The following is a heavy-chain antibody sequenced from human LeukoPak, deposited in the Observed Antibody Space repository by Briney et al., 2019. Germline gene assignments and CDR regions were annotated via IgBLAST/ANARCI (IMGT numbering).Heavy chain of an antibody. V-gene: IGHV4-30-2*01. J-gene: IGHJ4*02. D-gene: IGHD3-3*01. CDR2: IYHSGST. Sequence: PSQTLSLTCTVSGGSISSGGYYWSWIRQPPGKGLGWIGYIYHSGSTYYNLSLKSRVTISVDRSKNQFSLKLSSVTAADTAVYYCARMRDDFWSGYSVDYWGQGTLVTVSS. CDR3: ARMRDDFWSGYSVDY. CDR1: GGSISSGGYY.